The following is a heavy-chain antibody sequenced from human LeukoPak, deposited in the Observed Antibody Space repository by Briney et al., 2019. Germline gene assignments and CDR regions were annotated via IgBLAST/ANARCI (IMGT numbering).Heavy chain of an antibody. CDR2: ISGSGGST. D-gene: IGHD6-19*01. Sequence: GGSLRLSCAASGFTFSSYAMSWVRQAPGKGLEWVSAISGSGGSTYYADSVKGRFTISRDNSKNTLYLQMNSLRAEDTAVYYCARAIAVADGYDPWGQGTLVTVSS. CDR3: ARAIAVADGYDP. J-gene: IGHJ5*02. V-gene: IGHV3-23*01. CDR1: GFTFSSYA.